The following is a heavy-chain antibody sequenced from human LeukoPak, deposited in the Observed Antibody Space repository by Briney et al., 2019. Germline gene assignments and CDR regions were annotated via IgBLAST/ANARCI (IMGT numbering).Heavy chain of an antibody. D-gene: IGHD6-19*01. J-gene: IGHJ4*02. Sequence: GSLRLSCAASGFTFSSYVMNWVRQAPGKGLEWVSAISGSGGSTYYADSVKGRFTIPRDNSKNTLYLQMNSLRAEDTAVYYCAKDVTGYSSGWYGYWGQGTLVTVSS. CDR1: GFTFSSYV. CDR3: AKDVTGYSSGWYGY. CDR2: ISGSGGST. V-gene: IGHV3-23*01.